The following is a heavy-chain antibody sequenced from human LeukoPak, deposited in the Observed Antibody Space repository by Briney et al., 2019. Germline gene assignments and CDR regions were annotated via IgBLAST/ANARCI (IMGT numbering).Heavy chain of an antibody. J-gene: IGHJ4*02. CDR2: TNHVGST. Sequence: PSETLSLTCTVSDGSISSHYWSWIRQPPGKGLQWVGYTNHVGSTDYNPSLKSRVTISIDTSKNQFSLKLSSVTAADTAVYYCARHYDGQGSGSYYEDYWGQGTLVIVSS. CDR3: ARHYDGQGSGSYYEDY. V-gene: IGHV4-59*08. D-gene: IGHD1-26*01. CDR1: DGSISSHY.